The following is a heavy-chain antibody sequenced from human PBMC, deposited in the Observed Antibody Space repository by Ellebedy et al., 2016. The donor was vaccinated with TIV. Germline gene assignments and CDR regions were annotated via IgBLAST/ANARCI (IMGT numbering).Heavy chain of an antibody. J-gene: IGHJ4*02. V-gene: IGHV1-46*01. CDR1: GYTFTSYY. D-gene: IGHD5-18*01. CDR2: INPSGGST. Sequence: ASVKVSXXASGYTFTSYYMHWVRQAPGQGLEWKGIINPSGGSTSYAQKFQGRVTMTRDTSTSTVYMELSSLRSEDTAVYYCARAGYTAMVPLDYWGQGTLVTVSS. CDR3: ARAGYTAMVPLDY.